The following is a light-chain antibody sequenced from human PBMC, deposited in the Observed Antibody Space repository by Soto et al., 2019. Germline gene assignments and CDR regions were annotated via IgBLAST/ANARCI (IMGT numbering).Light chain of an antibody. Sequence: EIVLTQSPATLSLSPGESATLSCRASQSLSGTLAWCQHKPGQRPRLLIYGASNRATGIPARFSASGSGTDFTLTSSSLEPEDFAVYYCQQSTLWPRTFGQVTKVEIK. CDR2: GAS. V-gene: IGKV3-11*01. CDR3: QQSTLWPRT. J-gene: IGKJ1*01. CDR1: QSLSGT.